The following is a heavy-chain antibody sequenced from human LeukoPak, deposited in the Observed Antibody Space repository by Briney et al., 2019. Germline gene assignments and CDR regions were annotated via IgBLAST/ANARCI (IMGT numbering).Heavy chain of an antibody. CDR2: ISAYNDNT. V-gene: IGHV1-18*01. Sequence: ASVKVSCKASGYTFTSYGISWVRQAPGQGLEWMGWISAYNDNTNYAQKLQGRVTMTTDTSTSTAYMELRSLRSDDTAVYYCARDLYCSSPSCYEQNGVGAFDIWGQGTMVTVSS. D-gene: IGHD2-2*01. CDR3: ARDLYCSSPSCYEQNGVGAFDI. CDR1: GYTFTSYG. J-gene: IGHJ3*02.